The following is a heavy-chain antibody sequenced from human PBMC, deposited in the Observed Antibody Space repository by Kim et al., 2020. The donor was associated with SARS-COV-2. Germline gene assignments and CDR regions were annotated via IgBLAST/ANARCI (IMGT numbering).Heavy chain of an antibody. V-gene: IGHV1-18*01. Sequence: ASVKVSCKASGYTFTSYGISWVRQAPGQGLEWMGWISAYNGNTNYAQKLQGRVTITTDTSTSTAYMELRSLRSDDTAVYYCARGGPVLRFLEWLPQDYYYYGMDVRGQGTTVTVSS. CDR2: ISAYNGNT. D-gene: IGHD3-3*01. CDR3: ARGGPVLRFLEWLPQDYYYYGMDV. J-gene: IGHJ6*02. CDR1: GYTFTSYG.